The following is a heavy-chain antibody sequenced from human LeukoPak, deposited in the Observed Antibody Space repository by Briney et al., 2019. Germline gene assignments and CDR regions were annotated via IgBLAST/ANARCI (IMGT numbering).Heavy chain of an antibody. V-gene: IGHV4-39*01. J-gene: IGHJ3*02. D-gene: IGHD3-22*01. Sequence: GSLRLSCAASGFTFSSYAMSWVRQPPGKGLEWIGSIYYSGSTYYNPSLKSRVTISVDTSKNQFSLKLSSVTAADTAVYYCARGTVYYYDSSGYRPDAFDIWGQGTMVTVSS. CDR3: ARGTVYYYDSSGYRPDAFDI. CDR2: IYYSGST. CDR1: GFTFSSYA.